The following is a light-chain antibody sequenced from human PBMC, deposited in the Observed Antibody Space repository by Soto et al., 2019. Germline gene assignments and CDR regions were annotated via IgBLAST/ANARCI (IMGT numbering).Light chain of an antibody. Sequence: EVVMTQSPAALSVSPGERATLSCRASQSVSSNLAWYQQKPGQAPRLLIYGASTRATGIPARFSGRGFGTEFTITISSLQSEDLGVYYCQQYSHWPLTFGGGTKVEIK. V-gene: IGKV3-15*01. CDR3: QQYSHWPLT. J-gene: IGKJ4*01. CDR1: QSVSSN. CDR2: GAS.